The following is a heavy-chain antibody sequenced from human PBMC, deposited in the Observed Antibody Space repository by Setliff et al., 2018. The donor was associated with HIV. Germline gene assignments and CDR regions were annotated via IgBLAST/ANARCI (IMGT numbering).Heavy chain of an antibody. V-gene: IGHV4-34*01. CDR2: IYHNGIT. D-gene: IGHD2-21*02. CDR1: GESLSDYY. CDR3: TRDLWGDDYYYNNMDV. Sequence: SETLSLTCAVYGESLSDYYWAWIRQPPGKGLEWIGSIYHNGITYYNPSLKSRVTISVDTSQNQFSLKVTSVTAADTAVYYCTRDLWGDDYYYNNMDVWGKGTTVTVSS. J-gene: IGHJ6*03.